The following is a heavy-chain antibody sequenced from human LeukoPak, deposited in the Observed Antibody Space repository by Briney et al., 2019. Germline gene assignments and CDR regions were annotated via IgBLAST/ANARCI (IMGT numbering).Heavy chain of an antibody. CDR1: GGTFISYA. CDR3: ARDQNGDYAPHWYFDL. Sequence: ASVKVSCKASGGTFISYAISWVRQAPGQGLEWMGGIIPIFGTANYAQKFQGRVTITADESTSTAYMELSSLRSEDTAVYYCARDQNGDYAPHWYFDLWGRGTLVTVSS. V-gene: IGHV1-69*13. D-gene: IGHD4-17*01. J-gene: IGHJ2*01. CDR2: IIPIFGTA.